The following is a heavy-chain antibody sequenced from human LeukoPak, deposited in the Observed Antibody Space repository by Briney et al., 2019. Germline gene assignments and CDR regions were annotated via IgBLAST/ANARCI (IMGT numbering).Heavy chain of an antibody. CDR1: GYTFTGYY. Sequence: ASVKISCKASGYTFTGYYMHWVRQAPGQGLEWMGRINPNSGGTNYAQKFQGRVTMTRDTSISTAYMELSRLRFDDTAVYYCARGVYCSGGDCSLYGMDVWGQGTTVTVSS. V-gene: IGHV1-2*06. CDR2: INPNSGGT. CDR3: ARGVYCSGGDCSLYGMDV. J-gene: IGHJ6*02. D-gene: IGHD2-21*02.